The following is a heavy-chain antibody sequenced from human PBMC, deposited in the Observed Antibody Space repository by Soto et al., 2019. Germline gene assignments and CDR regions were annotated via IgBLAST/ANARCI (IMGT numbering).Heavy chain of an antibody. CDR2: ISGYNGDT. J-gene: IGHJ6*04. V-gene: IGHV1-18*01. CDR1: GYPFSNSG. D-gene: IGHD2-2*01. Sequence: GAPVKGSCKASGYPFSNSGFSLVRQGPGQGLEWMGWISGYNGDTNYAQNLQGRVTMTTDTSTNTAYMELTSLRSDDTAVYYCARDPIVVVPSDPMDFWGKGTTVTVSS. CDR3: ARDPIVVVPSDPMDF.